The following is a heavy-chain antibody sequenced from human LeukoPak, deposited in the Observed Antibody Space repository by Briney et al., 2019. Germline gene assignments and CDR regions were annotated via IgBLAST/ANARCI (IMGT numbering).Heavy chain of an antibody. CDR1: GGSINSSSYY. J-gene: IGHJ4*02. CDR2: IYYGGGT. Sequence: KASETLSLTCTVSGGSINSSSYYWGWIRQPPGKGREWIGSIYYGGGTYYNPSLKSRVTISVDTSKHQFSLKLSSVTAADTAVYYCARVPITVVRGVITYYFDYWGQGTLVTVS. V-gene: IGHV4-39*07. CDR3: ARVPITVVRGVITYYFDY. D-gene: IGHD3-10*01.